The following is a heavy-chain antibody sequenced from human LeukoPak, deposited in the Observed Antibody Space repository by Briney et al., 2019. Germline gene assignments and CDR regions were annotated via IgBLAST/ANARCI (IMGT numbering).Heavy chain of an antibody. J-gene: IGHJ4*02. CDR2: ISSSGGSI. V-gene: IGHV3-48*04. Sequence: PGRSLRLSCAASGFTFSSHGMHWVRQAPGKGLEWVSYISSSGGSIYYADSVKGRFTISRDNAKNSLYLQMNSLRAEDTAVYYCARQQQLAFDYWGQGTLVTVSS. D-gene: IGHD6-13*01. CDR1: GFTFSSHG. CDR3: ARQQQLAFDY.